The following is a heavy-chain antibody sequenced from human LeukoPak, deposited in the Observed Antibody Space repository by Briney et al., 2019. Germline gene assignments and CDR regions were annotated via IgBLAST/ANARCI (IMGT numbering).Heavy chain of an antibody. V-gene: IGHV3-33*06. CDR1: GFTFSYYG. CDR2: IWYDGSNK. D-gene: IGHD2/OR15-2a*01. Sequence: PGGSLRLSCEASGFTFSYYGMHWVRQAPGKGLEWVAVIWYDGSNKYYADSVRGRFTISRDNSKNTLYLQMNSLRAEDTAVYHCAKDLSDQDSYFDYWGQGTLVTVSS. J-gene: IGHJ4*02. CDR3: AKDLSDQDSYFDY.